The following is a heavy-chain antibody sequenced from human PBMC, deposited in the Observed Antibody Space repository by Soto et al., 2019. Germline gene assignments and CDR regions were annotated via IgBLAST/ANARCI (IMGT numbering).Heavy chain of an antibody. J-gene: IGHJ4*02. Sequence: EVQLVESGGDLVQPGGSLRLSCAASRFTFKTYWMGWVRQAPGKGLEWVGNINQDGSEKYYVDSLKGRFAISRDNAKNSLYLQMNSLRAEDTAVYYCAAWPRSSWFDYWGQGTLVTVSS. CDR3: AAWPRSSWFDY. V-gene: IGHV3-7*05. CDR2: INQDGSEK. D-gene: IGHD6-13*01. CDR1: RFTFKTYW.